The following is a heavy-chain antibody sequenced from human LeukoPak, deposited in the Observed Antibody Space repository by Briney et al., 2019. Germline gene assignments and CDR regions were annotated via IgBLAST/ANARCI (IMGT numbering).Heavy chain of an antibody. CDR1: GFTFRGYA. CDR3: AKDRGVTKNWFDP. CDR2: ISASGYGDVS. J-gene: IGHJ5*02. V-gene: IGHV3-23*01. D-gene: IGHD3-10*01. Sequence: PGGSLRLSCVASGFTFRGYAMGWVRQAPGKGLEWVSSISASGYGDVSYYADSVRGPFTISRADAKNTVFLQINRLRAEDTAVYFCAKDRGVTKNWFDPWGQGTLVTVSS.